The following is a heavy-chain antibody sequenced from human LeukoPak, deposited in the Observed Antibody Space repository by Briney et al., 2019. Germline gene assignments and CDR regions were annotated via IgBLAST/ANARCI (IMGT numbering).Heavy chain of an antibody. CDR3: ARDSSGWYYFDY. CDR2: ISGSGGST. CDR1: GFTFSSYA. D-gene: IGHD6-19*01. Sequence: PGGSLRLSCAASGFTFSSYAMSWVRQAPGKGLEWVSAISGSGGSTYYADSVKGRFTISRDNSKNTLYLQMNSLRAEDTAVYYCARDSSGWYYFDYWGQGTLVTVSS. J-gene: IGHJ4*02. V-gene: IGHV3-23*01.